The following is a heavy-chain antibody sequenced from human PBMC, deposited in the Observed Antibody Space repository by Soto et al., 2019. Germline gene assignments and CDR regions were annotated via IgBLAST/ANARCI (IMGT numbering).Heavy chain of an antibody. V-gene: IGHV2-26*01. Sequence: QVTLKESGPVLVKPTETLTLTCTVSGFSLSNARMGVSWIRQPPGKALEWLAHIFSNDEKSYSTSLKSRLTTSKDTSNSQVVHTMTNMDPVDTATYYCARTTVTRSYYYYYGMDVWGQGTTVTVSS. J-gene: IGHJ6*02. CDR1: GFSLSNARMG. CDR2: IFSNDEK. D-gene: IGHD4-17*01. CDR3: ARTTVTRSYYYYYGMDV.